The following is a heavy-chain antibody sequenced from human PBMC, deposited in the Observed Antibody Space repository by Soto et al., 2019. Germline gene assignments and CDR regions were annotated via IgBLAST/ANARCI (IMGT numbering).Heavy chain of an antibody. CDR2: IYYSGST. D-gene: IGHD2-21*01. CDR3: ARDLYCGDTLGYYGMDV. V-gene: IGHV4-31*03. J-gene: IGHJ6*02. CDR1: GGSISSGGYY. Sequence: QVQLQESGPGLVKPSQTLSLTCTVSGGSISSGGYYWSWIRQHPGKGLEWIVYIYYSGSTYYNPSLKSRVNISVETSKNQFSLKLSSVTAADTAVYYCARDLYCGDTLGYYGMDVWGQGTTVTVSS.